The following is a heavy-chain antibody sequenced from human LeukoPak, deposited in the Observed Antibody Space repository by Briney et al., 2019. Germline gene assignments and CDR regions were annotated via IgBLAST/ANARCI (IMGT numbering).Heavy chain of an antibody. V-gene: IGHV4-59*01. J-gene: IGHJ4*02. D-gene: IGHD6-13*01. Sequence: SETLSLTCTVSGGSIRSYYWSWIRQPPGKGLEWIGYIYYSGSTNYNPSLKSRVTISVDTSKNQFSLKLSSVTAADTAVYYCARGSEQQLYYFDYWGQGTLVTVSS. CDR3: ARGSEQQLYYFDY. CDR2: IYYSGST. CDR1: GGSIRSYY.